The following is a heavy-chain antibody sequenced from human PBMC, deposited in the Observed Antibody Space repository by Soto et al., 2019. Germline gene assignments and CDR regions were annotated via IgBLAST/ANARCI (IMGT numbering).Heavy chain of an antibody. CDR1: GYTFTSYG. CDR3: ARVRDYESQTTAYSSSWENYYYYMDV. V-gene: IGHV1-18*01. CDR2: ISAYNGNT. J-gene: IGHJ6*03. Sequence: ASVKVSCKASGYTFTSYGISWVRQAPGQGLEWMGWISAYNGNTNYAQKLQGRVTMTTDTSTSTAYMELRSLRSDDTAVYYCARVRDYESQTTAYSSSWENYYYYMDVWGKGTTVTVSS. D-gene: IGHD6-13*01.